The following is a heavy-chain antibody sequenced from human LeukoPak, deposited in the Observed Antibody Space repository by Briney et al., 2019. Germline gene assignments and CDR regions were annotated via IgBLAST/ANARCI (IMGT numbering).Heavy chain of an antibody. Sequence: PGGSLRLSCAASGVTFRSYSMNWGREGPGKGLGWVSSIIISSVYIYYADSVKGRFTISRDNAKTSLYPQMNSLRAEDTAVYYCARDLGSGYYDSSGYYSGGVDYWGQGTLVTVSS. D-gene: IGHD3-22*01. V-gene: IGHV3-21*01. CDR1: GVTFRSYS. CDR2: IIISSVYI. CDR3: ARDLGSGYYDSSGYYSGGVDY. J-gene: IGHJ4*02.